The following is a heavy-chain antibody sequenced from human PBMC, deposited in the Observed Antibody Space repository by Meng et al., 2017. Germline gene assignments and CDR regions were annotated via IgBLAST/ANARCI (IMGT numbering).Heavy chain of an antibody. CDR3: ARKRYSSGWYDY. J-gene: IGHJ4*02. CDR1: GFTFSSYS. V-gene: IGHV3-21*01. CDR2: ISSSSSYI. Sequence: GESLKTPRAASGFTFSSYSMNWVRQAPGKGLEWVPSISSSSSYIYYADSVKGRFTISRDNAKNSLYLQMISLRAEDTAVYYCARKRYSSGWYDYWGQGPLVTVSS. D-gene: IGHD6-19*01.